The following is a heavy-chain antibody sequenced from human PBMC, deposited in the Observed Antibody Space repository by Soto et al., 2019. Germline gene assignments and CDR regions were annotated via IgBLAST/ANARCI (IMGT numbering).Heavy chain of an antibody. CDR3: AQVAVGYYGTWFDS. Sequence: EVQLVESGGGLVQPGRSLRLSCAASGFTFDDYAMHWVRQAPGKGLEWVSGIRWNSGSIGYADSVKGRFTISRDNAKNSLYLQMNSLRGEDTALYYCAQVAVGYYGTWFDSWGQGALVTVSS. V-gene: IGHV3-9*01. CDR2: IRWNSGSI. D-gene: IGHD3-22*01. CDR1: GFTFDDYA. J-gene: IGHJ5*01.